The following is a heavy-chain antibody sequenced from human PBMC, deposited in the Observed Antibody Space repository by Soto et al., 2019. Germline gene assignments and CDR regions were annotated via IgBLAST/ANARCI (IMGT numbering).Heavy chain of an antibody. CDR3: ARSGSTCYSAGCIYYARDV. CDR1: GFTFSNFY. J-gene: IGHJ6*02. V-gene: IGHV3-11*05. CDR2: ISGTSHDT. Sequence: QVQLVESGGGLVKPGGSLRLSCAASGFTFSNFYMSWIRQAPGKGLEWVSYISGTSHDTNYADSVKGRFTISRDNANKSLHLHLRSLRDEDTAVYYCARSGSTCYSAGCIYYARDVWGQGTTVTVSS. D-gene: IGHD2-15*01.